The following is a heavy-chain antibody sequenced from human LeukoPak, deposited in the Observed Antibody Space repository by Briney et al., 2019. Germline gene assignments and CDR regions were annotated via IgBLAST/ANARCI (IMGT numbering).Heavy chain of an antibody. CDR2: IYPGDSET. V-gene: IGHV5-51*01. CDR1: GYSFASYW. D-gene: IGHD5-18*01. Sequence: GESLKISCKGSGYSFASYWIGWVRPMPGKGLEWMAIIYPGDSETKYSPSFQGQVTISVDKSISTAYLQWSSLKASDTATYYCARHRGYNYGYSDYWGQGILVTVSS. J-gene: IGHJ4*02. CDR3: ARHRGYNYGYSDY.